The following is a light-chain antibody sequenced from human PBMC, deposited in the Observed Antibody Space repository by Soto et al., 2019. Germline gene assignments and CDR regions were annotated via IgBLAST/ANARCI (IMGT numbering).Light chain of an antibody. CDR3: EQYGRSPAWT. J-gene: IGKJ1*01. V-gene: IGKV3-20*01. CDR2: GAA. CDR1: QGVSSSY. Sequence: EIVLTQSPGPLSSSPGERATLSCRARQGVSSSYLAWCQQKPGQAPRLLIYGAASRATGIPDRFSGSGSGRDFSLTISILECEGVAGYYCEQYGRSPAWTFGRGTEVEIK.